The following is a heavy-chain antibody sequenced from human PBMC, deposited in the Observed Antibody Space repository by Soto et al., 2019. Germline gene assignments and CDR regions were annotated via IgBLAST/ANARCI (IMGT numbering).Heavy chain of an antibody. Sequence: QVQLVESGGGVVQPGRSLRLSCAASGFTFSSYGMHWVRQAPGKGLEWVAVIWYDGSNKYYADSVKGRFTISRDNSKNPLYLQMNSLRAEATAVYYCARERYSSSWYPLDYWGQGTLVTVSS. CDR1: GFTFSSYG. CDR3: ARERYSSSWYPLDY. J-gene: IGHJ4*02. V-gene: IGHV3-33*01. D-gene: IGHD6-13*01. CDR2: IWYDGSNK.